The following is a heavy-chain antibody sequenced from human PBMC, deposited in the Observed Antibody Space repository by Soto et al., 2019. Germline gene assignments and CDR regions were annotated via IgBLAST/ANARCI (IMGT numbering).Heavy chain of an antibody. CDR1: GGSVSSGGYY. V-gene: IGHV4-31*03. J-gene: IGHJ4*02. CDR2: IYYSGST. CDR3: ARSTVVAATVYDY. Sequence: QVQLQESGPGLVKPSQTLSLTCTVSGGSVSSGGYYWSWIRQHPGKGLEWIGYIYYSGSTYYNPSLKSRVTISVDTSKNQFSLKLSSVTAADTAVYYCARSTVVAATVYDYWGQGTLVTVSS. D-gene: IGHD2-15*01.